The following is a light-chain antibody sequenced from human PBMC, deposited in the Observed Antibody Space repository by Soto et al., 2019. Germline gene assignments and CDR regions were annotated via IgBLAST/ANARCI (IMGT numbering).Light chain of an antibody. V-gene: IGKV3-11*01. CDR3: QQRSNWPLT. CDR1: QSVSSY. J-gene: IGKJ4*01. CDR2: DAS. Sequence: EIVLTQSPATLSLSPGERATLSCRASQSVSSYLAWYRQKPGQAPRLLIYDASNRATGTPARFSGRGSGTDFTLTISSLEPEDFAVYYCQQRSNWPLTFGGGTKVEIK.